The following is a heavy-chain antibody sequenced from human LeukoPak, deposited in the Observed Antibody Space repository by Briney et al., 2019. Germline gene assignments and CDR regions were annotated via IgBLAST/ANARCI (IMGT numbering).Heavy chain of an antibody. CDR3: ARESWGEGYCSGGSCYSYYGMDV. J-gene: IGHJ6*02. CDR1: GFTFSSYE. D-gene: IGHD2-15*01. Sequence: PGGSLRLSCAASGFTFSSYEMNWVRQAPGKGLEWVSNISSSGSTIYYADSVKGRFTISRDNAKNTLYLQMNSLRAEDTAVYYCARESWGEGYCSGGSCYSYYGMDVWGQGTTVTVSS. CDR2: ISSSGSTI. V-gene: IGHV3-48*03.